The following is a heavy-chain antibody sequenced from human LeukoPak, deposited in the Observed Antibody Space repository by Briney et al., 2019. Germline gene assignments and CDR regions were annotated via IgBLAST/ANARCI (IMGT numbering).Heavy chain of an antibody. D-gene: IGHD4-23*01. V-gene: IGHV4-39*01. CDR3: ARVYGDKSIGFDP. CDR1: GGSISSRSYY. CDR2: VYYSGGT. Sequence: SETLSLTCTVSGGSISSRSYYWGWIRQPPGKGLEWIGSVYYSGGTYYNPSLKSRVSISVDTSKNQFSLRLTSVTAADTAVYFCARVYGDKSIGFDPWGQGTLVTVSS. J-gene: IGHJ5*02.